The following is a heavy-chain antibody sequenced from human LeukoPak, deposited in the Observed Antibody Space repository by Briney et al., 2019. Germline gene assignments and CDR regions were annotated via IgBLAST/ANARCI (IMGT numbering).Heavy chain of an antibody. CDR1: AFIFSGHW. D-gene: IGHD3-3*01. Sequence: GGSLRLSCEGSAFIFSGHWMNWVRQAPGKGLEWVSAISGSGGSTYYADSVKGRFTISRDNSKNTLYLQMNSLRAEDTAVYYCAKVALHDFGVVVIAYYYYYGMDVWGQGTTVTVSS. J-gene: IGHJ6*02. CDR2: ISGSGGST. CDR3: AKVALHDFGVVVIAYYYYYGMDV. V-gene: IGHV3-23*01.